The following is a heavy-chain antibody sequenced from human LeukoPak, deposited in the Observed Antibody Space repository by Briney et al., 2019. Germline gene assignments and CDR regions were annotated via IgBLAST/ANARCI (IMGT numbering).Heavy chain of an antibody. D-gene: IGHD6-6*01. CDR2: IYYSGST. V-gene: IGHV4-39*01. CDR1: GGSISSSSYY. CDR3: ARATSEYSSSSRVYYFDY. J-gene: IGHJ4*02. Sequence: SETLSLTCTVSGGSISSSSYYGGWVRPPPGEGLEWIGCIYYSGSTYYNPSLKSRVTISVDTSKTQFSLKLSSVTAADTAVYYCARATSEYSSSSRVYYFDYWGQGTLVTVSS.